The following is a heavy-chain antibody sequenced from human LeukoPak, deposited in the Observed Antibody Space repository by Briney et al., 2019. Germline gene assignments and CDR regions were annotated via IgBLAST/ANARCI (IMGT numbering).Heavy chain of an antibody. D-gene: IGHD3-10*01. Sequence: SQTLSLTCTVSGGSISSGSYYWSWIRQPPGKGLEGIGEINHSGSTNYNPSLKRRTTISVDTSTNQFSLQLSSVTAADTAVYYCARGLEGIVRGVMWGYFDYWGQGTLVTVSS. V-gene: IGHV4-39*07. CDR3: ARGLEGIVRGVMWGYFDY. J-gene: IGHJ4*02. CDR2: INHSGST. CDR1: GGSISSGSYY.